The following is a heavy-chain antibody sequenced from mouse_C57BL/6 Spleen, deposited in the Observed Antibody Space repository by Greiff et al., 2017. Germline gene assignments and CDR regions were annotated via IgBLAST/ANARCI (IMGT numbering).Heavy chain of an antibody. CDR3: ARWLLSFYAMDY. J-gene: IGHJ4*01. D-gene: IGHD2-3*01. CDR1: GYTFTSYW. V-gene: IGHV1-64*01. CDR2: IHPNSGST. Sequence: QVHVKQPGAELVKPGASVKLSCKASGYTFTSYWMHWVKQRPGQGLEWIGMIHPNSGSTNYNEKFKSKATLTVDKSSSTAYMQLSSLTSEDSAFYYCARWLLSFYAMDYWGQGTSVTVSS.